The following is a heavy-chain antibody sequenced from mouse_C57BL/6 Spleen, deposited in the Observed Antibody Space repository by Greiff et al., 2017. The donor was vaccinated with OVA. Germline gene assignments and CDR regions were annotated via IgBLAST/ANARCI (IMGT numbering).Heavy chain of an antibody. D-gene: IGHD4-1*02. V-gene: IGHV1-64*01. CDR3: ARISNGDGCAY. Sequence: QVQLQQPGAELVKPGASVKLSCKASGYTFTSYWMPWVQQRPGHGLAWIGMLHPNSGSTNYNEKFKSKATLTVDKSSSTAYMPLSSLTSEDSAVDDCARISNGDGCAYWGQGTLVTVSA. CDR1: GYTFTSYW. J-gene: IGHJ3*01. CDR2: LHPNSGST.